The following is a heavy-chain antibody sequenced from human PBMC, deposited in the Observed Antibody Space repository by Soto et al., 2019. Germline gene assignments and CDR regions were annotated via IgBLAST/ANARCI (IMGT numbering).Heavy chain of an antibody. V-gene: IGHV1-46*01. CDR3: ASNYGGNWFDP. CDR1: GYTFTSYY. Sequence: ASVKVSCKASGYTFTSYYMHWVRQAPGQGLEWKGIINPSGGSKSYAQKFQGRVTMTRDTSTSTVYMELSSLRSEDTAVYYCASNYGGNWFDPWGQGTLVTVSS. J-gene: IGHJ5*02. D-gene: IGHD4-17*01. CDR2: INPSGGSK.